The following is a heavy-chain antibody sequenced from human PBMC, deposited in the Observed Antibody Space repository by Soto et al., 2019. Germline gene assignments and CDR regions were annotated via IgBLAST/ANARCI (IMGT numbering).Heavy chain of an antibody. D-gene: IGHD3-3*01. J-gene: IGHJ6*02. Sequence: ASVKVSCKVSGYTLTELSMHWVRQAPGKGLEWMGGFDPEDGETIYAQKFQGRVTMTEDTSTDTAYMELSSLGSEDTAVYYCATKYYDFWSGPLNYYGMDVWGQGTTVTVSS. CDR3: ATKYYDFWSGPLNYYGMDV. V-gene: IGHV1-24*01. CDR1: GYTLTELS. CDR2: FDPEDGET.